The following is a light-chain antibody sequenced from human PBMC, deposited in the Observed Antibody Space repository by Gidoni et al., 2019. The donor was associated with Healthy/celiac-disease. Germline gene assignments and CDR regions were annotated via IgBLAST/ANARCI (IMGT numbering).Light chain of an antibody. J-gene: IGKJ4*01. Sequence: EIVLPQSPATLSFPPGERATLSCRPSQSVSSYLAWYQQKPGQAPRLLIYDASNRATGIPARVSGSGSGTDFTLTISSLEPEDFAVYYCQKRSNGPTFGGGTKVEIK. CDR3: QKRSNGPT. CDR2: DAS. V-gene: IGKV3-11*01. CDR1: QSVSSY.